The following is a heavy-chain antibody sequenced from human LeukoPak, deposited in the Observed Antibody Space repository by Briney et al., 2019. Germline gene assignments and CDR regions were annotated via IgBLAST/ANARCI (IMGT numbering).Heavy chain of an antibody. CDR3: ARGGPSQYYYDSSGYYDY. Sequence: PSETLSLTCAVYGGSFSGYYCSWIRQPPGKGLEWIGEINHSGSTNYNPSLKSRVTISVNTSKNQFSLKMSSVTAADKAVYYCARGGPSQYYYDSSGYYDYWGQGTLVTVSS. J-gene: IGHJ4*02. D-gene: IGHD3-22*01. CDR1: GGSFSGYY. V-gene: IGHV4-34*01. CDR2: INHSGST.